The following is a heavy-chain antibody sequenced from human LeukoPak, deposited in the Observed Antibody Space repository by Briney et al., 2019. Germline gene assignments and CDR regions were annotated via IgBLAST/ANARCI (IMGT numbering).Heavy chain of an antibody. D-gene: IGHD1-20*01. CDR2: INHTGST. Sequence: SETLSLSCTVYGGSFSGYYWSWIRQPPGKGLEWIGEINHTGSTSYNPSLKIRVTISLHTSKNQFSLKLNSVTAADTAVYYCARDSYNWNVDAFDPWGQGTLVTVSS. CDR3: ARDSYNWNVDAFDP. J-gene: IGHJ5*02. CDR1: GGSFSGYY. V-gene: IGHV4-34*01.